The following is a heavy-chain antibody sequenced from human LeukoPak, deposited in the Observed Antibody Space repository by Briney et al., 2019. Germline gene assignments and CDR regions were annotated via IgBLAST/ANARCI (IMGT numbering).Heavy chain of an antibody. D-gene: IGHD3-22*01. CDR2: IIPIFGTA. J-gene: IGHJ4*02. CDR3: ARAPAPDSSGYFDY. Sequence: GSSVKVSCKASGGTFSSYAISWVRQAPGQGLEWMGGIIPIFGTANYAQKFQGRVTMTRDTSTSTVYMELSSLRSEDTAVYYCARAPAPDSSGYFDYWGQGTLVTVSS. CDR1: GGTFSSYA. V-gene: IGHV1-69*05.